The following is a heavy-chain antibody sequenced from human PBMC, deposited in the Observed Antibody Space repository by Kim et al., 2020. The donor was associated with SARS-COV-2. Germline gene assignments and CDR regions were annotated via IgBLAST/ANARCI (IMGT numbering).Heavy chain of an antibody. CDR3: ARDHSHYYYYGMDV. D-gene: IGHD6-13*01. CDR2: INAGNGNT. CDR1: GYTFTSYA. Sequence: ASVKVSCKASGYTFTSYAMHWVRQAPGQRLEWMGWINAGNGNTKYSQKFQGRVTITRDTSASTAYMELSSLRSEDTAVYYCARDHSHYYYYGMDVWGQGTTCTVSS. J-gene: IGHJ6*02. V-gene: IGHV1-3*01.